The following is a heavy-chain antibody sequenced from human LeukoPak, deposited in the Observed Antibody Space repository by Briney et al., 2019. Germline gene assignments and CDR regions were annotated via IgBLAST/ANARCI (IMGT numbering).Heavy chain of an antibody. J-gene: IGHJ4*02. D-gene: IGHD3-22*01. V-gene: IGHV1-2*02. Sequence: ASVKVSCKASGYTFTGYYMHWVRQAPGQGLEWMGWINPNSGGTNYAQKFQGRVTMTRDTSISTAYMELSRLRSDDTAVYYCATVRNYYDSSGPVDYWGQGTLVTVSS. CDR2: INPNSGGT. CDR1: GYTFTGYY. CDR3: ATVRNYYDSSGPVDY.